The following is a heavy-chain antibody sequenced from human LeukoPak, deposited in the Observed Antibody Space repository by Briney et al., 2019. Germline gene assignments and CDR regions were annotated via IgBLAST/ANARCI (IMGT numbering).Heavy chain of an antibody. CDR3: ASGSYSSRNFDY. V-gene: IGHV4-34*01. Sequence: SETLSLTCALYGGSFSGYYWSWIRQPPGKGLEWIGEINHSGSTNYNPSLKSRVTISVDTSKNQFSLKLSSVTAADTAVYYCASGSYSSRNFDYWGQGTLVTVSS. CDR1: GGSFSGYY. J-gene: IGHJ4*02. CDR2: INHSGST. D-gene: IGHD6-13*01.